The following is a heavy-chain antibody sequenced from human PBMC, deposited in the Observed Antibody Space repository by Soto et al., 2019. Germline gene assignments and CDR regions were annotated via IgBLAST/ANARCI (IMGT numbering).Heavy chain of an antibody. Sequence: PSETLSPTCTVSGDSISSYFWSWIRQPAGKGLEWIGHIYPGGDTNYNPSLKRRVAMSADTSKNQLSLKLTSVTAADTAVYFCARESDGIYYYDTGTYYFDFWGQGALVTVSS. CDR1: GDSISSYF. J-gene: IGHJ4*02. CDR2: IYPGGDT. CDR3: ARESDGIYYYDTGTYYFDF. V-gene: IGHV4-4*07. D-gene: IGHD3-22*01.